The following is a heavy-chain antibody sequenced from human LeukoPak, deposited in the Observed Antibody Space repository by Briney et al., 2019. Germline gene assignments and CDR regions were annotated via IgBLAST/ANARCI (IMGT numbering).Heavy chain of an antibody. D-gene: IGHD5-18*01. CDR3: ARDDSAMFPDC. J-gene: IGHJ4*02. CDR2: IKEDGSEK. CDR1: GFTFSAYW. Sequence: GWSLRLSCAASGFTFSAYWMSWVRQTPGKGLEWVANIKEDGSEKYYVDYVKGRFIISRDNAKNSLYVQMNSLRAEDTAVYYCARDDSAMFPDCWGQGTLVTVSS. V-gene: IGHV3-7*05.